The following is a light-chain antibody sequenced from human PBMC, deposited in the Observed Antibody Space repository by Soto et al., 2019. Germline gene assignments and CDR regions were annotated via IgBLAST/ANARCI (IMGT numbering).Light chain of an antibody. CDR3: QQRYNWPLT. J-gene: IGKJ4*01. CDR2: GAS. V-gene: IGKV3-11*01. Sequence: EIVLTQSPATLALSPGERATRSCRASQSVSSSLAWYQQKPGQAPRLLIYGASNGAAGIPARFSGTGSGADFTLTISSLEPDDFAVYYCQQRYNWPLTFGGGTKVDTK. CDR1: QSVSSS.